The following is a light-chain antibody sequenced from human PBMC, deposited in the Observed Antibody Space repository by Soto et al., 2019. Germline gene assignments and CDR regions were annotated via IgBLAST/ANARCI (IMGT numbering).Light chain of an antibody. Sequence: EIVLTQSPATLSLSPGERATLSCRASQSVGSFLAWYQQKSGQAPRLLIYDASNRAPGIPARCSGSGSGTDFTLTISSLEPEDFAVYYCQHRSNWLGTFGPGTKVDIK. CDR3: QHRSNWLGT. V-gene: IGKV3-11*01. J-gene: IGKJ3*01. CDR1: QSVGSF. CDR2: DAS.